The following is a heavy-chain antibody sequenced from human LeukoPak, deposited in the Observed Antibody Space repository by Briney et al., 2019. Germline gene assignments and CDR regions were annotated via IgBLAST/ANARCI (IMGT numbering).Heavy chain of an antibody. V-gene: IGHV1-18*01. Sequence: ASVKVSCKASGYTFTSYDISWVRQAPGQGLEWMGWISAYNGNTNYAQKLQGRVTMTTDTSTSTAYMELRSLRSDDTAVYYCARDKQWLVLGDLAPDFDYWGQGTLVTVSS. CDR3: ARDKQWLVLGDLAPDFDY. D-gene: IGHD6-19*01. CDR2: ISAYNGNT. CDR1: GYTFTSYD. J-gene: IGHJ4*02.